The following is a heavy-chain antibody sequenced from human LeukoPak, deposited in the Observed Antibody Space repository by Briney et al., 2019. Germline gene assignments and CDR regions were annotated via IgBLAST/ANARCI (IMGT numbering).Heavy chain of an antibody. D-gene: IGHD4-23*01. CDR1: GGSISSYY. Sequence: SETLSLTCTVSGGSISSYYWSWIRQPPGKGLEWIGYIYYSGSTNYNPSLKSRVTISVDTSKNQFSLKLSSVTAADTAVYYCARDPGGRYGGNPVDYYYYGMDVWGQGTTVTVSS. J-gene: IGHJ6*02. V-gene: IGHV4-59*01. CDR2: IYYSGST. CDR3: ARDPGGRYGGNPVDYYYYGMDV.